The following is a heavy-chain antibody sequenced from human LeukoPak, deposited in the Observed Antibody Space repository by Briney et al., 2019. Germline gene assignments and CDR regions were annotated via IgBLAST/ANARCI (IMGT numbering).Heavy chain of an antibody. CDR1: GGTFSSYA. D-gene: IGHD2-21*02. CDR3: ARRVVTAIGVYYYYGMDV. CDR2: IIPILGIA. Sequence: VASVKVSCKASGGTFSSYAISWVRQAPGQGLEWMGRIIPILGIANYAQKFQGRVTITADKSTSTAYMELSSLRSEDTAVYYCARRVVTAIGVYYYYGMDVWGQGTTVTASS. V-gene: IGHV1-69*04. J-gene: IGHJ6*02.